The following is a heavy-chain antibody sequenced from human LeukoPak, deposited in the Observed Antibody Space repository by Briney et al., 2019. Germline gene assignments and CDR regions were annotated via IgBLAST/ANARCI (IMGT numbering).Heavy chain of an antibody. D-gene: IGHD3-10*01. J-gene: IGHJ4*02. CDR3: ARVRLGSITMVRGVIHTYFDY. CDR2: IYYSGST. Sequence: SETLSLTCTVSGGSISSYYWSWIRQPPGKGLEWIGYIYYSGSTNYNPSLKSRVTISVDTSKNQFSLKLSSVTAADTAVYYCARVRLGSITMVRGVIHTYFDYWGQGTLVTVSS. V-gene: IGHV4-59*01. CDR1: GGSISSYY.